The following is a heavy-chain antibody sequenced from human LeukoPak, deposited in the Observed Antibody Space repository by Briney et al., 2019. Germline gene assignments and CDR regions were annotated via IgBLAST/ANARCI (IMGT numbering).Heavy chain of an antibody. CDR3: IHDSSGYYYYFDY. V-gene: IGHV4-39*01. D-gene: IGHD3-22*01. CDR2: IYYSGST. J-gene: IGHJ4*02. CDR1: GGSIGSSSYY. Sequence: SETLSLTCTVSGGSIGSSSYYWGWIRQPPGKGLEWIGSIYYSGSTYYNPSLKSRVTISVDTSKNQFSLKLSSVTAADTAVYYCIHDSSGYYYYFDYWGQGTLVTVSS.